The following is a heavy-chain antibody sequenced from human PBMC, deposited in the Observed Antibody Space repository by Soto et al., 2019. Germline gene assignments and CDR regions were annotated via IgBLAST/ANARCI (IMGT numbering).Heavy chain of an antibody. V-gene: IGHV4-59*08. CDR3: ARLTSRSVTLFDY. CDR2: IYYSGST. D-gene: IGHD1-26*01. J-gene: IGHJ4*02. CDR1: GGSISSYY. Sequence: SETLSLTCTVSGGSISSYYWSWIRQPPGKGLEWIGYIYYSGSTNYNPSLKSRVTISVDTSKNQFSLKLSSVTAADTAVYYCARLTSRSVTLFDYWGQGTQVTVSS.